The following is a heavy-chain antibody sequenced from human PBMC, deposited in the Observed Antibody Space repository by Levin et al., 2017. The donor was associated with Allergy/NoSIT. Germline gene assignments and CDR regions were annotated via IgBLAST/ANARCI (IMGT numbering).Heavy chain of an antibody. CDR3: ARLFNGCPGDI. J-gene: IGHJ3*02. Sequence: SQTLSLPCTVSGGSIRTSTYHWGWIRQPPGKGLEWIGSIYYRGNVYYSPSLESRVTLFVDTSNNHFSLKLRSVTAADTAMYYCARLFNGCPGDIWGQGTMVTVSS. D-gene: IGHD5-24*01. V-gene: IGHV4-39*02. CDR2: IYYRGNV. CDR1: GGSIRTSTYH.